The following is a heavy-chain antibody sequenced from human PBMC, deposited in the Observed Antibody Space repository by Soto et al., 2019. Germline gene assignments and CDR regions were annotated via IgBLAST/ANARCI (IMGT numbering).Heavy chain of an antibody. CDR1: GYTFTGYY. J-gene: IGHJ4*02. D-gene: IGHD2-15*01. CDR3: ARDMRCSCGSCYDY. V-gene: IGHV1-2*04. CDR2: INPNSGGT. Sequence: QVQLVQSGAEVKKPGASVKVSCKASGYTFTGYYMHWVRQAPGQGLEWMGWINPNSGGTNSAQKFQGWVNMTRDTAISTAYMELSSLRSDDTAVYYCARDMRCSCGSCYDYWGQGTLVTVSS.